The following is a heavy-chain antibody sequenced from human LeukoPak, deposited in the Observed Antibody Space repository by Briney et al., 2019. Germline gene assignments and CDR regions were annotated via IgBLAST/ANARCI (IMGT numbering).Heavy chain of an antibody. V-gene: IGHV1-69*13. CDR1: GGTFSSYA. J-gene: IGHJ6*04. CDR3: ARDERSSWSQLDYYYYGMDV. CDR2: IIPIFGTA. Sequence: SVKVSCKASGGTFSSYAISWVRQAPGQGLEWMGGIIPIFGTANYAQKFQGRVTITADESTSTAYMELSSLRSEDTAVYYCARDERSSWSQLDYYYYGMDVWGKGTTVTVSS. D-gene: IGHD6-13*01.